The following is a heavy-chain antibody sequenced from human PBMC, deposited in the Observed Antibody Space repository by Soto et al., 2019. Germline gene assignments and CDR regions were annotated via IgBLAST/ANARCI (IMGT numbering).Heavy chain of an antibody. D-gene: IGHD3-10*01. J-gene: IGHJ6*02. CDR1: GGSISSSSYY. CDR3: STDYYGSGSYWTSPYYYYGMDV. V-gene: IGHV4-39*01. Sequence: SETLSLTYTVSGGSISSSSYYWGWIRQPPGKGLEWIGSIYYSGSTYYNPSLKNQVTRSVDTSKNQFSLKLSSVTAADTAVYYCSTDYYGSGSYWTSPYYYYGMDVWGQGTTVT. CDR2: IYYSGST.